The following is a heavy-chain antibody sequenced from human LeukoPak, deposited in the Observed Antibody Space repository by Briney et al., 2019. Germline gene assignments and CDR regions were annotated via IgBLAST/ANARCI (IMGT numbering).Heavy chain of an antibody. CDR1: GFTFSTYG. V-gene: IGHV3-30*18. Sequence: GRSLRLSCAASGFTFSTYGIHWVRQAPGKGLEWVAVISYDGSDKYYTDSVKGRFTISRDNSKNTMSVQMNTLRPEDTAVYYCAKDLGQWMVAHGMDVWGQGTTVTVSS. CDR2: ISYDGSDK. D-gene: IGHD6-19*01. CDR3: AKDLGQWMVAHGMDV. J-gene: IGHJ6*02.